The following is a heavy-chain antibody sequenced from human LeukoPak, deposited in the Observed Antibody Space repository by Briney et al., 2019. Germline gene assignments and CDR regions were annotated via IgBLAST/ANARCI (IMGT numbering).Heavy chain of an antibody. CDR1: GGTFSSSA. CDR2: IIPLFGIA. D-gene: IGHD1-26*01. V-gene: IGHV1-69*04. J-gene: IGHJ4*02. Sequence: SVKVSCKASGGTFSSSAISWVRQAPGQGLEWMGRIIPLFGIANYAQKFRGRVTITADKSKTTAYMELSSLRSEDTAVYYCARVEGLGATTVGFDYGGQGTLVTVSA. CDR3: ARVEGLGATTVGFDY.